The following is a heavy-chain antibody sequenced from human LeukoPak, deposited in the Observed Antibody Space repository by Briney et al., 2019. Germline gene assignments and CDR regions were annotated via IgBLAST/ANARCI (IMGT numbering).Heavy chain of an antibody. Sequence: GRSLRLSCAASGFTFSFYGIHWVRQAPGKGLEWVAVISYDGSIKYYADSVKGRFTISRNNSKNTLYLQMNSLRAEDTAVYYCATEGYGEVAFDIWGQGTMVTVSS. CDR1: GFTFSFYG. CDR2: ISYDGSIK. D-gene: IGHD4-17*01. CDR3: ATEGYGEVAFDI. J-gene: IGHJ3*02. V-gene: IGHV3-30*03.